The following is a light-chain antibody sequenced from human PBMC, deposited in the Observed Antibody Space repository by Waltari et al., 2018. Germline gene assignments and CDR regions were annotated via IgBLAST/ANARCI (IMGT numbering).Light chain of an antibody. J-gene: IGLJ2*01. CDR3: QSADSSGTMEV. CDR2: KDS. Sequence: SYELTQPPSVSVSPGQTARITCSGDALPKQYAYWYQQKPGQAPVLVIYKDSERPSGIPGRFSGSTSGTTVTLTISGVQAEDEADYYCQSADSSGTMEVFGGGTKLTVL. V-gene: IGLV3-25*02. CDR1: ALPKQY.